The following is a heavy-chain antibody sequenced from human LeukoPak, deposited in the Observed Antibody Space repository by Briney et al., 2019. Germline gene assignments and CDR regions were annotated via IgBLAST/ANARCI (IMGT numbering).Heavy chain of an antibody. V-gene: IGHV3-74*01. CDR1: GFTFSNYW. CDR3: IRGSNAWNGMDV. J-gene: IGHJ6*02. D-gene: IGHD6-19*01. CDR2: IDNDGTFT. Sequence: GGSLRLSCSASGFTFSNYWMHWARHPPGKGLVWVTRIDNDGTFTNYADSVKGRFTISRDNAKNTLYLQMNGLRVEDTAVYYCIRGSNAWNGMDVWGQGTTVTVSS.